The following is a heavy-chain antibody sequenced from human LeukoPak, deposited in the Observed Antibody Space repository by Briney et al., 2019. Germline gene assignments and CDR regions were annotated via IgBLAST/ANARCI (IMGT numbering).Heavy chain of an antibody. D-gene: IGHD6-19*01. CDR1: GFTFSSYS. J-gene: IGHJ4*02. Sequence: GGSLRLSCAASGFTFSSYSMNWVRQAPGKGLEWVSYISSSSSTIYYADSVKGRFTISRDNAKNSLYLQMNSLRVEDTAVYYCARDRFTSGWCNGYWGQGTLVTVSS. V-gene: IGHV3-48*01. CDR3: ARDRFTSGWCNGY. CDR2: ISSSSSTI.